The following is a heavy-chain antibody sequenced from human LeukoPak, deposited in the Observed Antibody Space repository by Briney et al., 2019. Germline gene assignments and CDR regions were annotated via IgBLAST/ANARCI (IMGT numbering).Heavy chain of an antibody. Sequence: GGSLRLSCAASGFTFSSYSMNWVRQAPGKGLEWGSSISSSSSYIYYADSVKGRFTISRDNAKNSLYLQMNSLRAEDTAVYYCARDGTYGGSTKDAFDIWGQGTMVTVSS. J-gene: IGHJ3*02. D-gene: IGHD4-23*01. V-gene: IGHV3-21*01. CDR3: ARDGTYGGSTKDAFDI. CDR1: GFTFSSYS. CDR2: ISSSSSYI.